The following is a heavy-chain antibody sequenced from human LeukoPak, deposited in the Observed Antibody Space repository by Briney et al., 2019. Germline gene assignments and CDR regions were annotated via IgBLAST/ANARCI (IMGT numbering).Heavy chain of an antibody. CDR2: IYHSGST. CDR1: GGSISSGGYS. Sequence: KSSQTLSLTCAVSGGSISSGGYSWSWIRQPPGKGLEWIGYIYHSGSTYYNPSLKSRVTISVDRSKNQFSLKLSSVTAADTAVYYCARSRGLNWFDPWGQGAPVTVSS. J-gene: IGHJ5*02. V-gene: IGHV4-30-2*01. CDR3: ARSRGLNWFDP.